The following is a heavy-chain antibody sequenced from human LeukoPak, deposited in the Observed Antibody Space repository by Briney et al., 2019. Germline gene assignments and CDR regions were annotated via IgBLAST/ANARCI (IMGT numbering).Heavy chain of an antibody. CDR3: ARDLVQFGELFTYPPYNWFDP. J-gene: IGHJ5*02. D-gene: IGHD3-10*01. Sequence: PSETLSLTCTVSGYSISSGYYWGWIRQPPGKGLEWIGSIYHSGSTYYNPSLKSRVTISVDTSKNQFSLKLSSVTAADTAVYYCARDLVQFGELFTYPPYNWFDPWGQGTLVTVSS. V-gene: IGHV4-38-2*02. CDR2: IYHSGST. CDR1: GYSISSGYY.